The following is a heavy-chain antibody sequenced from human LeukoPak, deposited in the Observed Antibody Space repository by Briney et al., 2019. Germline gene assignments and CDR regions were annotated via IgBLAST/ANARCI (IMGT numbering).Heavy chain of an antibody. Sequence: SETLSLTCTVSGGSISSSSYYWGWIRQPPGKGLEWIGSIYYSGSTYYNPSLKSRVTISVDTSKNQFSLKLSSVTAADTAVYYCARADILTGYYTPLRGAFDIWGQGTMVTVSS. J-gene: IGHJ3*02. V-gene: IGHV4-39*07. CDR3: ARADILTGYYTPLRGAFDI. CDR1: GGSISSSSYY. CDR2: IYYSGST. D-gene: IGHD3-9*01.